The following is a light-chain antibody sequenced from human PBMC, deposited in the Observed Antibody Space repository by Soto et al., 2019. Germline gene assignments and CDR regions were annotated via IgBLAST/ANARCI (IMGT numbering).Light chain of an antibody. CDR2: TAS. CDR1: QDISNY. V-gene: IGKV1-27*01. J-gene: IGKJ5*01. Sequence: DIQMTQSPSSLSASVGDRVTIGCRASQDISNYLAWYQQKPGKGPDLLVYTASILQAGVPSRFSGSGSGTDFTLTIGSLQPEDVAIYYCQQYLSAPITFGQGTRLET. CDR3: QQYLSAPIT.